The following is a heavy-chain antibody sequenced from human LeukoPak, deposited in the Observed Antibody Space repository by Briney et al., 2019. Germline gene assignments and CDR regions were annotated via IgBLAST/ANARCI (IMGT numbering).Heavy chain of an antibody. D-gene: IGHD2-2*01. Sequence: SVKVSCKASGYTFTSYGISWVRQAPGQGLEWMGGIIPIFGTANYAQKFQGRVTITADESTSTAYMELSSLRSEDTAVYYCARLGYCSSTSCLRYYYYYYMDVWGKGTTVTVSS. J-gene: IGHJ6*03. CDR1: GYTFTSYG. CDR2: IIPIFGTA. V-gene: IGHV1-69*13. CDR3: ARLGYCSSTSCLRYYYYYYMDV.